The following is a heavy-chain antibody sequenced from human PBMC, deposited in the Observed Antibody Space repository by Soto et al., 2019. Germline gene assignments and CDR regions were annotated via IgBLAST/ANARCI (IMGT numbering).Heavy chain of an antibody. Sequence: EVQLLESGGGLVQPGGSLRLSCAASGFTFSSYAMWWVRPAPGKGLECVSAISGGGETSYYADSVKGRFTISRDNSKNTLQLQMNSLRAEDTAVYDCAFNSGSGSYYFDYWGQGTLVTVSS. J-gene: IGHJ4*02. D-gene: IGHD3-10*01. CDR3: AFNSGSGSYYFDY. CDR1: GFTFSSYA. CDR2: ISGGGETS. V-gene: IGHV3-23*01.